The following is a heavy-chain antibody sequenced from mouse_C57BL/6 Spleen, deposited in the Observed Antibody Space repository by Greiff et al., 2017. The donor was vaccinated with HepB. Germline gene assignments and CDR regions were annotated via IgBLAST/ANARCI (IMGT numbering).Heavy chain of an antibody. CDR1: GYAFSSYW. V-gene: IGHV1-80*01. Sequence: QVQLQQSGAELVKPGASVKISCKASGYAFSSYWMNWVKQRPGKGLEWIGQIYPGDGDTNYNGKFKGKATLTADKSSSTAYMQLSSLTSEDSAVYFCARRGDYYDYDEGYYFDYWGQGTTLTVSS. J-gene: IGHJ2*01. CDR3: ARRGDYYDYDEGYYFDY. D-gene: IGHD2-4*01. CDR2: IYPGDGDT.